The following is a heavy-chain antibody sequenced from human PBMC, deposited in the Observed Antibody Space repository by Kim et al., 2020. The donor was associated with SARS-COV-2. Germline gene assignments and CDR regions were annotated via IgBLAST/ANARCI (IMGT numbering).Heavy chain of an antibody. CDR1: GYSFTSYW. V-gene: IGHV5-51*01. CDR2: IYPGDSDT. D-gene: IGHD3-22*01. J-gene: IGHJ5*02. Sequence: GESLKISCKGSGYSFTSYWIGWVRQMPGKGLEWMGIIYPGDSDTRYSPSFQGQVTISSDKSISTAYLQWSSLKASDTAMYYCARLHSSGFYYDSSGYLFDPWGQGTLVTVSS. CDR3: ARLHSSGFYYDSSGYLFDP.